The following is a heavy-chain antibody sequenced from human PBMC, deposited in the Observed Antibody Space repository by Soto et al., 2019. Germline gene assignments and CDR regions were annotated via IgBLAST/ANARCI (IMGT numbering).Heavy chain of an antibody. Sequence: PGESLKISCTGAGYRFSAYWIGWVRQVPGKGLEWIGIIYPPDSDTRYNPSFQGQVTISADKSISTAYLQWSSLKASDTAIYYCVRNNYVAVVPDLWGQGTLVTVSS. CDR2: IYPPDSDT. CDR3: VRNNYVAVVPDL. CDR1: GYRFSAYW. J-gene: IGHJ5*02. D-gene: IGHD3-10*02. V-gene: IGHV5-51*01.